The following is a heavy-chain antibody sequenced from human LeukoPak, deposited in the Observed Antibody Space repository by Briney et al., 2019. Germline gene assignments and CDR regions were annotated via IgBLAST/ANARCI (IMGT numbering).Heavy chain of an antibody. CDR1: GFTFSTYA. CDR3: AKVNCSGGSCYSYAFDV. V-gene: IGHV3-23*01. J-gene: IGHJ3*01. Sequence: PGGSLRLSCAASGFTFSTYAMRWVRQAPGKGLEWVSTISGSGGSTFYADSVKGRFTVSRDNFRNTLYLQMNSLRAEDTAVYYCAKVNCSGGSCYSYAFDVWGQGKVVTVSS. CDR2: ISGSGGST. D-gene: IGHD2-15*01.